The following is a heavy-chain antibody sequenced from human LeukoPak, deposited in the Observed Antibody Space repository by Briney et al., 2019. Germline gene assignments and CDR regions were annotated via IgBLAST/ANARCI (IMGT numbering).Heavy chain of an antibody. Sequence: GGSLRLSCAASGFTFKHYAMNWVRQAPGRGREWVSGISRSGGSTYYADSVKGWFTISRDNSKNTLFLQMNSLRADDTAVYYCAKEPYGDSGLVLGSWGQGTLVTVSS. CDR2: ISRSGGST. CDR1: GFTFKHYA. D-gene: IGHD4-17*01. V-gene: IGHV3-23*01. J-gene: IGHJ5*01. CDR3: AKEPYGDSGLVLGS.